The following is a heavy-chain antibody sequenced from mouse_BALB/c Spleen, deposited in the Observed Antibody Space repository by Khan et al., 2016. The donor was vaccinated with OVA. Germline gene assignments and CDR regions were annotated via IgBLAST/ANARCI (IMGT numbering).Heavy chain of an antibody. D-gene: IGHD1-1*01. V-gene: IGHV3-2*02. CDR1: GYSITSNYA. CDR3: ARGNYYGYAMDY. CDR2: ISYSGST. Sequence: EVQLQESGPGLVKPSQSLSLTCTVTGYSITSNYAWNWIRQFPGNKLEWMGYISYSGSTNYNPSLKSRISITRYPSKNQFFLPLHSVTTEDTATYDCARGNYYGYAMDYWGQGTSITVSS. J-gene: IGHJ4*01.